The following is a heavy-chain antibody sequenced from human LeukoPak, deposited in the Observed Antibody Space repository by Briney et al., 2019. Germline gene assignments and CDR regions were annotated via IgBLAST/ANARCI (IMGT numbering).Heavy chain of an antibody. V-gene: IGHV3-11*01. D-gene: IGHD3-22*01. CDR2: ISSSGSTI. CDR1: GYTFSDYY. J-gene: IGHJ4*02. Sequence: GGSLRLSCAASGYTFSDYYMSWIRQAPGKGLEWVSYISSSGSTIYYADSVKGRFTISRDNAKNSLYLQMNSLRAEDTAVYYCAGASYYYDLGYFDYWGQGTQVTVSS. CDR3: AGASYYYDLGYFDY.